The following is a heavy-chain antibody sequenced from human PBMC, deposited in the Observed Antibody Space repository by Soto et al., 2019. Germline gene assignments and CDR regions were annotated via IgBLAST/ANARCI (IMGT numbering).Heavy chain of an antibody. CDR3: AKDITIFGAPPPNVWFDP. Sequence: GGSLRLSCAASGFTVSSNYMSWVRQAPGKGLEWVSVIYSGGSTYYADSVKGRFTISRDNSKNTLYLQMNSRRAEDTAVYYCAKDITIFGAPPPNVWFDPWGQGPLVTVSP. V-gene: IGHV3-53*01. CDR2: IYSGGST. D-gene: IGHD3-3*01. J-gene: IGHJ5*02. CDR1: GFTVSSNY.